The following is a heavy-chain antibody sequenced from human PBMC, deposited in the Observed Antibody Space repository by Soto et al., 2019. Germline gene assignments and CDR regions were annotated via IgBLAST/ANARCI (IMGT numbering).Heavy chain of an antibody. D-gene: IGHD3-10*01. CDR3: ARGWNVLLWFGESRAGMDV. J-gene: IGHJ6*02. CDR2: MNPNSGNT. V-gene: IGHV1-8*01. CDR1: GYTFTSYD. Sequence: ASVKVSCKASGYTFTSYDINWVRQATGQGLEWMGWMNPNSGNTGYARKFQGRVTMTRNTSISTAYMELSSLRSEDTAVYYCARGWNVLLWFGESRAGMDVWGQGTTVTVSS.